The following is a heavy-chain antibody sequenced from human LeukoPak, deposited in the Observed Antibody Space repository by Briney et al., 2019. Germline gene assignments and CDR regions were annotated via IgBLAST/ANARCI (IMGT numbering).Heavy chain of an antibody. J-gene: IGHJ6*03. Sequence: SETLSLTCTVSGYSISSGYYWGWIRQPPGKGLEWIGSIYHSGSTYYNPSLKSRVTISVDTSKNQFSLKLSSVTAADTAVYYCARDLGLRSYMDVWGKGTTVTISS. CDR1: GYSISSGYY. CDR2: IYHSGST. D-gene: IGHD5-12*01. V-gene: IGHV4-38-2*02. CDR3: ARDLGLRSYMDV.